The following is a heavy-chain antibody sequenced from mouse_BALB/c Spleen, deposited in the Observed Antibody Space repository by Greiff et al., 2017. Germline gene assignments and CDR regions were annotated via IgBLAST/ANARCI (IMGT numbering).Heavy chain of an antibody. J-gene: IGHJ4*01. D-gene: IGHD2-10*02. CDR3: ARGRYGNERTAMDY. CDR2: IDPYYGGT. CDR1: GYSFTGYN. V-gene: IGHV1-39*01. Sequence: LVESGPELEKPGASVKISCKASGYSFTGYNMNWVKQSNGKSLEWIGNIDPYYGGTSYNQKFKGKATLTVDKSSSTAYMQLKSLTSEDSAVYYCARGRYGNERTAMDYWGQGTSVTVSS.